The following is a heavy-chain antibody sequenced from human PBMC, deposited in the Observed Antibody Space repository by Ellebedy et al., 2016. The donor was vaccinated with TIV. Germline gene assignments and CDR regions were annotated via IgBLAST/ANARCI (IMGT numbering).Heavy chain of an antibody. Sequence: AASVKVSCKASGYTFPSYYMHWVRHAPGQGLEWMGIINPSGGSTSYAQKFQGRVTMTRDTSTSTVYMELSSLRSEDTAVYYCARDVVVVAEYYYYGMDVWGQGTTVTVSS. V-gene: IGHV1-46*01. CDR2: INPSGGST. CDR1: GYTFPSYY. CDR3: ARDVVVVAEYYYYGMDV. D-gene: IGHD2-15*01. J-gene: IGHJ6*02.